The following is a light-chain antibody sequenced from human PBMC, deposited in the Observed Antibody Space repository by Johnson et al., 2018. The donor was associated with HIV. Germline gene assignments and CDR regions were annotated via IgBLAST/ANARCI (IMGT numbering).Light chain of an antibody. Sequence: QSLLTQPPSVSAAPGQKVTISCSGSSSNIGNNYVSWYQQLPGTAPKLLIYDNNKRPSGIPDRFSGSKSGTSATLGITGLQTGDEADYYCGTWDSSLSRGGFGTGTKVTVL. J-gene: IGLJ1*01. CDR3: GTWDSSLSRGG. V-gene: IGLV1-51*01. CDR1: SSNIGNNY. CDR2: DNN.